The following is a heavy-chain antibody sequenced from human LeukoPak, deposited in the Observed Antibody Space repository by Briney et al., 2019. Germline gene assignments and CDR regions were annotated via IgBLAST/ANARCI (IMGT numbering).Heavy chain of an antibody. Sequence: ASVKVSCKASGYTFTGYYMHWVRQAPGQGLEWMGWINPNSGGTNYAQKFQGRVTMTRDTSISTAYMELSRLRSDDTAVYYCARITDWYDSSGYYYFDYRGQGTLVTVSS. V-gene: IGHV1-2*02. CDR2: INPNSGGT. CDR3: ARITDWYDSSGYYYFDY. J-gene: IGHJ4*02. CDR1: GYTFTGYY. D-gene: IGHD3-22*01.